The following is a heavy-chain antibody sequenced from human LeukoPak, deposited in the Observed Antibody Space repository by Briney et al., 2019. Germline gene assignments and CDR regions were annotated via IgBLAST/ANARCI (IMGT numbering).Heavy chain of an antibody. CDR3: ARIPNWGGGGAFDI. Sequence: GASVKVSCKASGYTFTGYYMHWVRQAPGQGLEWMGWINPNSGGTNYAQKFQGRVTMTRDTSISTAYMELSRLRSDDTAVYYCARIPNWGGGGAFDIWGQGAMVTVSS. J-gene: IGHJ3*02. D-gene: IGHD7-27*01. CDR1: GYTFTGYY. CDR2: INPNSGGT. V-gene: IGHV1-2*02.